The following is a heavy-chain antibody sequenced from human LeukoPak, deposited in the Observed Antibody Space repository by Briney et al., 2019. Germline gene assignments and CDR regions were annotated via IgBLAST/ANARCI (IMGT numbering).Heavy chain of an antibody. Sequence: GGSLRLSCAASGFTFSGYAMNWVRQAPGKGLEWVSGISGRGDPTYYTHSVKGRFTISRDNSKNTLYLQMNSLRAEDTAVYYCAKAPILVAGSFDYWGQGTLVTVSS. CDR1: GFTFSGYA. CDR3: AKAPILVAGSFDY. D-gene: IGHD6-19*01. J-gene: IGHJ4*02. V-gene: IGHV3-23*01. CDR2: ISGRGDPT.